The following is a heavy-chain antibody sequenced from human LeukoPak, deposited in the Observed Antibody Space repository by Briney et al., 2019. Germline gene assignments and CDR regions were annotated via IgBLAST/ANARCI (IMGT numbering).Heavy chain of an antibody. CDR3: ARDYDEMTTVVAPNNY. CDR1: GFTFSGYT. D-gene: IGHD4-23*01. V-gene: IGHV3-21*01. Sequence: PGGSLTLSCAASGFTFSGYTMNWVRQAPGKGLEWVSSISRSSTYIYYADSVKGRFTISRDNARNSLYLQVNSLRGEDTAVYYCARDYDEMTTVVAPNNYWGQGTLVTVSS. CDR2: ISRSSTYI. J-gene: IGHJ4*02.